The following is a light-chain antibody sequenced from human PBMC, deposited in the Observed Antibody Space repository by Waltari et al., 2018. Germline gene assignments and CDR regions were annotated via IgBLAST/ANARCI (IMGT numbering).Light chain of an antibody. CDR2: DNT. Sequence: QSVLTQPPSLSGAPGQRVTISCTGSRSTIRAGYALQCFQQFPGTAPKFLIYDNTNRPSGVPARFAGSKSGTSASLAITGLQAEDEADYYCQSYDSSLRGFYVFGTGTKVTV. CDR1: RSTIRAGYA. V-gene: IGLV1-40*01. CDR3: QSYDSSLRGFYV. J-gene: IGLJ1*01.